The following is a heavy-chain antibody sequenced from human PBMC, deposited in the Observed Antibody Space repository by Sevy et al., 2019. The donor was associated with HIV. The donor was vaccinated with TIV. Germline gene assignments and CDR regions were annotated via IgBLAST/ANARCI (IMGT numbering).Heavy chain of an antibody. V-gene: IGHV3-48*02. D-gene: IGHD5-18*01. Sequence: GSLRLSCAASGFTFSSYSMNWVRQAPGKGLEWVSYISSSSSTIYYADSVKGRFTISRDNAKNSLYLQMNSLRDEDTAVYYCARSGGYRIYYYYYGMDVWGQGTTVTVSS. J-gene: IGHJ6*02. CDR3: ARSGGYRIYYYYYGMDV. CDR2: ISSSSSTI. CDR1: GFTFSSYS.